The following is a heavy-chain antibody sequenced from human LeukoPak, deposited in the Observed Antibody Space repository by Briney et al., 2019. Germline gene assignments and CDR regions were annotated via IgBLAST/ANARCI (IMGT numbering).Heavy chain of an antibody. CDR2: IHTTGST. CDR1: GGSINSGSYY. Sequence: SQTLSLTCTVSGGSINSGSYYWNWIRQSAGKGLEWIGHIHTTGSTNCNPSLKSRVTTSLDTSKNQFSLKLNSVTAADTAVYYCSRCTSTSCYNFDYWGQGSLVTVSS. CDR3: SRCTSTSCYNFDY. D-gene: IGHD2-2*02. V-gene: IGHV4-61*09. J-gene: IGHJ4*02.